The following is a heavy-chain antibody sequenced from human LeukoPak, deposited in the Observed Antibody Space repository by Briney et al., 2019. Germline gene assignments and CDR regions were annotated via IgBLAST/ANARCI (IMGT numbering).Heavy chain of an antibody. J-gene: IGHJ4*02. CDR1: EFTFSRYW. CDR3: ARSRSITGTALAWYFFDY. Sequence: GGSLRLSCAASEFTFSRYWMSWVRQAPGKGLEWVASIKEDGREKHYVDSVKDRFTISRDNAKNSLYLQMNSVRAEDTAVYYCARSRSITGTALAWYFFDYWGQGALVTVSS. CDR2: IKEDGREK. D-gene: IGHD1-7*01. V-gene: IGHV3-7*01.